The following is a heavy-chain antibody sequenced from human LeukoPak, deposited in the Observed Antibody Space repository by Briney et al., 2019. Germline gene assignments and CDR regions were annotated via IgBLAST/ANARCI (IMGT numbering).Heavy chain of an antibody. CDR2: INAGNGNT. CDR1: GYTFTSYA. D-gene: IGHD6-6*01. V-gene: IGHV1-3*01. J-gene: IGHJ6*02. Sequence: ASVKVSCKASGYTFTSYAMHWARQAPGQRLEWMGWINAGNGNTKYSQKFQGRVTITRDTSASTAYMELSSLRSEDTAVYYCARVGPLSSSGLHYYYYYGMDVWGQGTTVTVSS. CDR3: ARVGPLSSSGLHYYYYYGMDV.